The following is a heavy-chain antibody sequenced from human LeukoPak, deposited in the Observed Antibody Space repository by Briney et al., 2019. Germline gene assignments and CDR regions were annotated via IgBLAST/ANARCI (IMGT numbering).Heavy chain of an antibody. V-gene: IGHV3-23*01. CDR2: IGSGTST. J-gene: IGHJ5*02. CDR3: AKARQGTAAWFDP. D-gene: IGHD3-10*01. CDR1: GFTFSSSA. Sequence: PGGSLRLSCAASGFTFSSSAMGWVRQAPGKGLEWVCAIGSGTSTYYADAVKGRFTISRDNSKNTLYLQMSSLRAEDTAVYYCAKARQGTAAWFDPWGQGTLVTVSS.